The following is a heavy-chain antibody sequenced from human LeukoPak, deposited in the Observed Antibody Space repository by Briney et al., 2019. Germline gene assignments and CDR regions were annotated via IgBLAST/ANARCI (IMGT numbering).Heavy chain of an antibody. CDR3: ARVASYLGYCSGGSCYSTRYYYYYMDV. CDR2: MNPNSGNT. Sequence: GASVKVSCKASGYTFTSYDINWVRQATGQGLGWMGWMNPNSGNTGYAQKFQGRVTITRNTSISTAYMELSSLRSEDTAVYYCARVASYLGYCSGGSCYSTRYYYYYMDVWGKGTTVTVSS. V-gene: IGHV1-8*03. J-gene: IGHJ6*03. D-gene: IGHD2-15*01. CDR1: GYTFTSYD.